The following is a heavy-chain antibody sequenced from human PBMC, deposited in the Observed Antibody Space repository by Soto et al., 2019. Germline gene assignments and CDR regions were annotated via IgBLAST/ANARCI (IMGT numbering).Heavy chain of an antibody. CDR3: ARRQWLVGGYYYGMDV. J-gene: IGHJ6*02. Sequence: QVQLVQSGAEVKKPGASVKVSCKASGYTFTSDGISWVRQAPGQGLEWMGWTSAYNGNTNYAQKVQGRVTMTTDTSTSAAYMQLRSLRSDDTAVYYCARRQWLVGGYYYGMDVWGQGTTVTVSS. CDR1: GYTFTSDG. CDR2: TSAYNGNT. V-gene: IGHV1-18*01. D-gene: IGHD6-19*01.